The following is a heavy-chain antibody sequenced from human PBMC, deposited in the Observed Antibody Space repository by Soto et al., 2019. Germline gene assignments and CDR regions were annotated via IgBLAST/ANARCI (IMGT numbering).Heavy chain of an antibody. V-gene: IGHV3-21*01. J-gene: IGHJ4*02. CDR2: ISSSSSYI. CDR3: ARPDYYDSSGYSAPGY. D-gene: IGHD3-22*01. Sequence: EVQLVESGGGLVKPGGSLRLSCAASGFTFSSYSMNWVRQAPGKGLEWVSSISSSSSYIYYADSVKGRFTISRDNAKNSLYLQLNSLRAEDTPVYYCARPDYYDSSGYSAPGYWGQGTLVTVSS. CDR1: GFTFSSYS.